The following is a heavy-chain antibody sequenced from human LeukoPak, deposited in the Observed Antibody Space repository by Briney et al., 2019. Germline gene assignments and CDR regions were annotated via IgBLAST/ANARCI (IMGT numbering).Heavy chain of an antibody. CDR2: INPNSGGT. CDR1: GYTFTGYY. V-gene: IGHV1-2*06. Sequence: ASVKVSCKASGYTFTGYYMHWGRQAPGQGLEWMGRINPNSGGTNYAQKFQGRVTMTRDTSISTAYMDLSRLRNDDTAVYYCARGLASGVGATTYYFDYWGQGTLVTVSS. CDR3: ARGLASGVGATTYYFDY. D-gene: IGHD1-26*01. J-gene: IGHJ4*02.